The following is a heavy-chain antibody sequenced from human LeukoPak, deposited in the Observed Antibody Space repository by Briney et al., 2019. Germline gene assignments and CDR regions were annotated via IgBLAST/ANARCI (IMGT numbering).Heavy chain of an antibody. V-gene: IGHV3-21*01. D-gene: IGHD5-18*01. CDR1: GFTFSSYS. CDR3: ARDRGGYSYGYCCFDY. J-gene: IGHJ4*02. Sequence: PGGSLRLSCAASGFTFSSYSMNWVRQAPGKGLEWVSSISSSSSYIYYADSVKGRFTISRDNAKNSLYLQMNSLRAEDTAVYYCARDRGGYSYGYCCFDYWGQGTLVTVSS. CDR2: ISSSSSYI.